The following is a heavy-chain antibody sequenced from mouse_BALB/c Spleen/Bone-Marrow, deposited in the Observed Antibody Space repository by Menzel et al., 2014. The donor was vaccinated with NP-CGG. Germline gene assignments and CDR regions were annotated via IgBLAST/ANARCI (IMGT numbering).Heavy chain of an antibody. CDR1: GFNIKDTY. V-gene: IGHV14-3*02. D-gene: IGHD1-1*01. Sequence: VQLQQPGAELVKPGASVKLSCTASGFNIKDTYMHWVKQRPEQGLEWIGRIDPANGNTKYDLKFQGKATITADTSSNTAYLQISSLTSEDTAVYYCASYYYGSSRFAYWGQGTLVTVSA. CDR3: ASYYYGSSRFAY. CDR2: IDPANGNT. J-gene: IGHJ3*01.